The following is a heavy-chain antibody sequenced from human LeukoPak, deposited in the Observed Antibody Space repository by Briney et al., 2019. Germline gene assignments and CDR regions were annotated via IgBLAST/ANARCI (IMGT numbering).Heavy chain of an antibody. V-gene: IGHV3-23*01. CDR1: GFTFSSYA. D-gene: IGHD2-2*01. Sequence: GSLRLSCAASGFTFSSYAMGWVRQAPGKGLEWVSAIIGSGDSTYYADSVKGRFTISRDNSKNTLYLQMNSLRAEDTAVYYCAKRYRTSTSCPYYYYFGLDVWGQGTTVTVSS. CDR2: IIGSGDST. J-gene: IGHJ6*02. CDR3: AKRYRTSTSCPYYYYFGLDV.